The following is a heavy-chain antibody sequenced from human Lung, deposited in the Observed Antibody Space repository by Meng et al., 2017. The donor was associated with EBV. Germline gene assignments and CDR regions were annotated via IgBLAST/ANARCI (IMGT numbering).Heavy chain of an antibody. D-gene: IGHD6-19*01. Sequence: EVQLVESGGGLVKPGGSLRLSCSASGFTVSKSNMNWVRQAPGKGLEWVSSIISSNDYIHNADSVKGRFTISRDNAKNSLYLQMNSLRAEDTAVYYCARDEGGTAVAGGGYFDYWGQGTLVTVSS. V-gene: IGHV3-21*01. CDR1: GFTVSKSN. J-gene: IGHJ4*02. CDR2: IISSNDYI. CDR3: ARDEGGTAVAGGGYFDY.